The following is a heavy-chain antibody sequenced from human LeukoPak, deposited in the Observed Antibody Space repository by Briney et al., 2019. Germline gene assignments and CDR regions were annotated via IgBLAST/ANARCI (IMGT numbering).Heavy chain of an antibody. CDR2: ISGSGGST. CDR3: AKDMDYGDYFHTVDY. J-gene: IGHJ4*02. D-gene: IGHD4-17*01. Sequence: GGSLRLSCAASGFTFSSYAMSWVRQAPGKGLEWVSAISGSGGSTYYADSVKGRFTISRDNSKNTLYLQMNSLRAEDTAVYYCAKDMDYGDYFHTVDYWGQGTLVTVSS. CDR1: GFTFSSYA. V-gene: IGHV3-23*01.